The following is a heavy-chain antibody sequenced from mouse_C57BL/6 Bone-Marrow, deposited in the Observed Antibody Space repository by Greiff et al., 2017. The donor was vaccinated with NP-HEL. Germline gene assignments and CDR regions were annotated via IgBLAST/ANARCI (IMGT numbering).Heavy chain of an antibody. CDR1: GFTFSDYG. Sequence: EVQLVESGGGLVKPGGSLKLSCAASGFTFSDYGMHWVRQAPEKGLEWVAYISSGSSTIYYADTVKGRFTISRDNAKNTLFLQMTSLRSEDTAMYYCAKRGYYGSSYVGWYFDVWGTGTTVTVSS. D-gene: IGHD1-1*01. CDR2: ISSGSSTI. CDR3: AKRGYYGSSYVGWYFDV. V-gene: IGHV5-17*01. J-gene: IGHJ1*03.